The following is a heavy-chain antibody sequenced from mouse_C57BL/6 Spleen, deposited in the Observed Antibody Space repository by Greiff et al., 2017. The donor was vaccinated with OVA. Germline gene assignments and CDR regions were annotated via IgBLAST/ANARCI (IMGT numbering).Heavy chain of an antibody. CDR1: GFTFSDYG. CDR2: ISSGSSTI. CDR3: ARGGLLTYAMDY. J-gene: IGHJ4*01. Sequence: DVQLVESGGGLVKPGGSLKLSCAASGFTFSDYGMHWVRQAPEKGLEWVAYISSGSSTIYYADTVKGRFTISRDNAKNTLFLQMTSLRSEDTAMYYCARGGLLTYAMDYWGQGTSVTVSS. D-gene: IGHD2-3*01. V-gene: IGHV5-17*01.